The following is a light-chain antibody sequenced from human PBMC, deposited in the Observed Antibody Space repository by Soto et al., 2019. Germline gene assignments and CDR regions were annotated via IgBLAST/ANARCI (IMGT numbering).Light chain of an antibody. CDR1: SSDVGAYKF. V-gene: IGLV2-8*01. CDR3: SSYGGRSNLV. J-gene: IGLJ2*01. CDR2: EVN. Sequence: QSVLTQPPSASGSPGQSVTISCTGTSSDVGAYKFVSWYQLHPGKAPKPMIYEVNVRPSGVPDRFSGSKSGNTASLTVSGLQVEDEADYYCSSYGGRSNLVFGGGTQLTVL.